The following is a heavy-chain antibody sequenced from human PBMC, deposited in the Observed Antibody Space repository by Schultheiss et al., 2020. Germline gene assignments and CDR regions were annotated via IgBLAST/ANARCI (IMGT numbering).Heavy chain of an antibody. V-gene: IGHV3-30*03. J-gene: IGHJ4*02. CDR1: GFTFDDSA. D-gene: IGHD1-1*01. CDR2: ISYDGSNK. CDR3: ARDRAWNYMDS. Sequence: GGSLRLSCAASGFTFDDSAMHWVRQAPGKVPEWVAVISYDGSNKYYADSLKGRFTISRDDSKDTLYLQIDSLRTEDTAVYRCARDRAWNYMDSWGQGTLVTVSS.